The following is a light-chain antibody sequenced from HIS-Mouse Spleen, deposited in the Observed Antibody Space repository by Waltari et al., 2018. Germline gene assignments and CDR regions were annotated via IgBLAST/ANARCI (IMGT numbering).Light chain of an antibody. Sequence: DIVMTQSPDSLAVSLGERATINCKSSQSVLYSSNNKNYLAWYQLKPGQPPKLLIYWASTRESGVPDRFIGRGSGTDFTLTISSLQAEDVAVYYCQQYYSTPYTFGQGTKLESK. V-gene: IGKV4-1*01. J-gene: IGKJ2*01. CDR1: QSVLYSSNNKNY. CDR2: WAS. CDR3: QQYYSTPYT.